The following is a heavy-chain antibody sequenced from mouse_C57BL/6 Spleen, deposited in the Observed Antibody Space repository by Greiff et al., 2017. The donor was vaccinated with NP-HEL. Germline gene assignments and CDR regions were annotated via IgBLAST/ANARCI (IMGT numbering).Heavy chain of an antibody. V-gene: IGHV1-59*01. Sequence: QVQLQQPGAELVRPGTSVKLSCKASGYTFTSYWMHWVKQRPGQGLEWIGVIDPSDSYTNYNQKFKGKATLTVDTSSSTAYMQLSSLTSEDSAVYYCARRTYYDYDVYAMDYWGQGTSVTVSS. D-gene: IGHD2-4*01. CDR1: GYTFTSYW. CDR3: ARRTYYDYDVYAMDY. J-gene: IGHJ4*01. CDR2: IDPSDSYT.